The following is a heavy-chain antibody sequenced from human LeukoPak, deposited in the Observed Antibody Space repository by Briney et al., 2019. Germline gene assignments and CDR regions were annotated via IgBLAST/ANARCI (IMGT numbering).Heavy chain of an antibody. V-gene: IGHV4-39*07. CDR1: GGSIGSSTYY. Sequence: PSETLSLTCTVSGGSIGSSTYYWGWVRQPPGKGLEWVGSIYYSGSTYYNPSLKSRVTISVDTSKNQFSLKLSSVTAADTAVYYCAKTAANNLLFDYWGQGTLVTVSS. CDR2: IYYSGST. D-gene: IGHD2-21*02. J-gene: IGHJ4*02. CDR3: AKTAANNLLFDY.